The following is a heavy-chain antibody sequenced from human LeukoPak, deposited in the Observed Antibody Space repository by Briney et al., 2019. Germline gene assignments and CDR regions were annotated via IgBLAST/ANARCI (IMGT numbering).Heavy chain of an antibody. Sequence: PSETLSLTCTVSGGSVSSGSYYWSWIRQPPGKGLEWIGYIYYSGSTNYNPPLKSRVTISVDTSKNQFSLKLSSVTAADTAVYYCARGLLWFGELLPQNWFDPWGQGTLVTVSS. CDR1: GGSVSSGSYY. V-gene: IGHV4-61*01. J-gene: IGHJ5*02. D-gene: IGHD3-10*01. CDR2: IYYSGST. CDR3: ARGLLWFGELLPQNWFDP.